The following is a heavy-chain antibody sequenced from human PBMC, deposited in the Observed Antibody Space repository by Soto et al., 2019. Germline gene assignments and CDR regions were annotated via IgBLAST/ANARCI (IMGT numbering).Heavy chain of an antibody. V-gene: IGHV3-21*01. CDR1: GFTFSSYS. D-gene: IGHD2-8*02. CDR2: ISSTSSYI. J-gene: IGHJ4*02. CDR3: ARGQSGPDY. Sequence: GGSLRLSCEASGFTFSSYSMNWVRQAPGKGLEWVSSISSTSSYIYYADSLKGRFTISRDNAKNSLHLQMYSLRAEDTAVYYCARGQSGPDYWGQGTLVTVSS.